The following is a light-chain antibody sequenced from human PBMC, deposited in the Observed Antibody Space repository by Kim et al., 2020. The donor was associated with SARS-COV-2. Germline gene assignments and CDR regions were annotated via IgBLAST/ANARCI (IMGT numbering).Light chain of an antibody. CDR1: QDISNY. J-gene: IGKJ4*01. Sequence: DIQMTQSPSSLSASVGDRVTITCQASQDISNYLNWYQQKPGKAPKVLIYDASNLKTGVPSRFSGSGSGTDFTFTISTLQPEDIATYYCQHYDSLPLTFGGGTKVDIK. CDR2: DAS. CDR3: QHYDSLPLT. V-gene: IGKV1-33*01.